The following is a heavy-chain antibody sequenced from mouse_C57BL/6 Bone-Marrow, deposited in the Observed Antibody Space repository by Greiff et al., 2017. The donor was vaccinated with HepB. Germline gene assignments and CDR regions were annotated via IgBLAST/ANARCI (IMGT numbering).Heavy chain of an antibody. Sequence: EVKLQESGGGLVKPGGSLKLSCAASGFTFSDYGMHWVRQAPEKGLEWVAYISSGSSTIYYADTVKGRFTISRDNAKNTLFLQMTSLRSEDTAMYYCARWGLFAYWGQGTLVTVSA. CDR1: GFTFSDYG. CDR3: ARWGLFAY. J-gene: IGHJ3*01. V-gene: IGHV5-17*01. CDR2: ISSGSSTI.